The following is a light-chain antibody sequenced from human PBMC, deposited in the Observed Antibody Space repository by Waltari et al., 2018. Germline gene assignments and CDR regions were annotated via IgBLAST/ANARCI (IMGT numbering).Light chain of an antibody. Sequence: QSVLTQPPSASGTPGQGVTISCSGSGAHIGINTVNWDHQLPGPAPQPLIFANNQRPSGVPDRFSRSKSGSSASLAISGLQSEDEADYYCAAWDDSLSGLVFGGGTKVTVL. J-gene: IGLJ2*01. CDR3: AAWDDSLSGLV. V-gene: IGLV1-44*01. CDR2: ANN. CDR1: GAHIGINT.